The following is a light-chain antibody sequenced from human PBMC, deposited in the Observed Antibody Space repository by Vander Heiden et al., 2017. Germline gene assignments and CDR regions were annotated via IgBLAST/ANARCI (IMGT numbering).Light chain of an antibody. CDR2: GNS. CDR3: RSYYSSLLGWV. V-gene: IGLV1-40*01. Sequence: QSVLTQPPSVSGAPGQRVTISCTGSCSNIGGGDDVRWDQQLPGAAPKLLICGNSTRPSGVPARFSGSKSCASASLAITGLQAADDADYYCRSYYSSLLGWVFGGGTKLTVL. J-gene: IGLJ3*02. CDR1: CSNIGGGDD.